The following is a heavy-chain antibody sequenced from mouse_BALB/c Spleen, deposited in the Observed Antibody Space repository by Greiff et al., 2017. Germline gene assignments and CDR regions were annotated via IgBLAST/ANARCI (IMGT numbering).Heavy chain of an antibody. V-gene: IGHV1-5*01. Sequence: VQLKESWAVLARPGASVKMSCQASGYSFSRYWMHWGKKRPGQGLEWIGAIFPGNRDTSHNQKFKGKAKLTAVTSASTAYMELSSLTNEDPAVYYCTAYRSYFDVWGAGTTVTVSS. CDR3: TAYRSYFDV. D-gene: IGHD2-14*01. CDR1: GYSFSRYW. J-gene: IGHJ1*01. CDR2: IFPGNRDT.